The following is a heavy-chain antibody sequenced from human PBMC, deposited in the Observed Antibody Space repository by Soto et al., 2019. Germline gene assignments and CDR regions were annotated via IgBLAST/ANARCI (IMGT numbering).Heavy chain of an antibody. D-gene: IGHD3-10*01. V-gene: IGHV5-51*01. CDR2: IYPGDSDT. CDR3: ARQCTGLLWFWELFPGNDYYYYGMDV. CDR1: GYSFTSYW. Sequence: GESLKISCKGSGYSFTSYWIGWVRQMPGKGLEWMGIIYPGDSDTRYSPSFQGQVTISADKSISTAYLQWISLKSSDTAMYYCARQCTGLLWFWELFPGNDYYYYGMDVWGQGTTVTVSS. J-gene: IGHJ6*02.